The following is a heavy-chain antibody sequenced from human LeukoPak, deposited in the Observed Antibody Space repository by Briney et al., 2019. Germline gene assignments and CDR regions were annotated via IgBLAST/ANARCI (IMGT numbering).Heavy chain of an antibody. J-gene: IGHJ4*02. CDR3: ARDFRSGSYLRGNY. V-gene: IGHV3-30-3*01. CDR2: ISYDGSNK. D-gene: IGHD1-26*01. Sequence: GGSLRLSCAASGFTFSSYAMHWVRQAPGKGLEWVAVISYDGSNKYYADSVKGRFTISRDNSKNTLYLQMNSLRAEDTAVYYCARDFRSGSYLRGNYWGQGTLVTVSS. CDR1: GFTFSSYA.